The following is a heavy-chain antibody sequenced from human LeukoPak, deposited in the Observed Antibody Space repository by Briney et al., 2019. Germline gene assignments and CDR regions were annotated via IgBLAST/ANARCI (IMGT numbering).Heavy chain of an antibody. CDR1: GFTFSSYW. V-gene: IGHV3-74*01. Sequence: PGGSLRLSCAASGFTFSSYWMHWVRQAPGKGLVWVSRINSDGSSTSYADSVKGRFTISRDNAKNTLYLQMDSLRAEDTAVYYCSTGSGHAFDIWGQGTMVTVSS. CDR3: STGSGHAFDI. J-gene: IGHJ3*02. D-gene: IGHD3-10*01. CDR2: INSDGSST.